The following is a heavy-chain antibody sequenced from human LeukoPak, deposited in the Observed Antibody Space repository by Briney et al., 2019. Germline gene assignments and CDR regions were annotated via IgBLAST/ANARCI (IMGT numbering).Heavy chain of an antibody. V-gene: IGHV1-2*02. J-gene: IGHJ4*02. D-gene: IGHD3-16*01. CDR2: INPNSGDT. CDR1: GYTFAGYY. Sequence: ASVKVSCKASGYTFAGYYMHWVRQAPGQGLEWMGWINPNSGDTKYAQKFQGRVTMTRDTSISTAYMELSRLRSDDTAVYYCATQRGSYLWGTDFDYWGQGTLVTVSS. CDR3: ATQRGSYLWGTDFDY.